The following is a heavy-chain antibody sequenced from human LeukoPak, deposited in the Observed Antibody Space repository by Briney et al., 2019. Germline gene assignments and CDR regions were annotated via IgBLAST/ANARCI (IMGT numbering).Heavy chain of an antibody. J-gene: IGHJ5*02. D-gene: IGHD3-10*01. V-gene: IGHV4-4*02. CDR3: ARDEGALAGLTGGSGTFDP. CDR2: FSHAGST. Sequence: SATLSLTCAVSGVSISSRNWWSWVRQPPGKGLEWIGEFSHAGSTNYNPSLRSRVTISLDKSKNHFSLRLTSVTAADTAFYYCARDEGALAGLTGGSGTFDPWGKGTLVTVSS. CDR1: GVSISSRNW.